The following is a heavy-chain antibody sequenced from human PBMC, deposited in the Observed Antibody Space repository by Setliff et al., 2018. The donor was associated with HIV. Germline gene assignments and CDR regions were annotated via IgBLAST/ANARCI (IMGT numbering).Heavy chain of an antibody. D-gene: IGHD3-10*01. CDR2: IYYSGAT. J-gene: IGHJ4*02. CDR3: ARLGYVSGGFYKTPGPYYFDY. CDR1: GGSMSSSSYY. Sequence: SETLSLTCTVSGGSMSSSSYYWGWIRQTPDKGLEWIGIIYYSGATYYNPSLTSRVTISVDTSRNQFSLKLKSVTAADTAAYYCARLGYVSGGFYKTPGPYYFDYWGQGALVTVSS. V-gene: IGHV4-39*01.